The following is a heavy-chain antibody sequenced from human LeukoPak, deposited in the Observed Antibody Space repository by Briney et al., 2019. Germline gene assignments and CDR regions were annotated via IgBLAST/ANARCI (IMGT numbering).Heavy chain of an antibody. V-gene: IGHV5-51*01. Sequence: GESLKISCYGSGYIFGNRWIGWVRQMPRKGLEGMGIIYPDDSDTIYSPSFEGQVTISADKSISTAYLQWSSLKASDTAMYYCARGAYGSGSSYNYYGMDVWGQGTTVTVSS. CDR2: IYPDDSDT. CDR1: GYIFGNRW. D-gene: IGHD3-10*01. CDR3: ARGAYGSGSSYNYYGMDV. J-gene: IGHJ6*02.